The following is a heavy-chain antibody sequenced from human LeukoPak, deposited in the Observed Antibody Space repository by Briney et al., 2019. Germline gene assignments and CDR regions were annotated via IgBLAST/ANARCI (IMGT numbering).Heavy chain of an antibody. D-gene: IGHD4-11*01. CDR2: MNPRSGKT. CDR1: GYSFTTYD. Sequence: ASVKVSCKASGYSFTTYDINWVRQTTGQGLEWMGWMNPRSGKTGYSQKFQGRITMTRNTSMTTAYMELSSLRSEDTALYYRATGGTVITYGGRGHWFDPWGQGTLVTVSS. V-gene: IGHV1-8*01. CDR3: ATGGTVITYGGRGHWFDP. J-gene: IGHJ5*02.